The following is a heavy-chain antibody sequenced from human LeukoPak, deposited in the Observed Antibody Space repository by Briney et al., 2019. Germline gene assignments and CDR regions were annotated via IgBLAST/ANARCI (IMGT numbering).Heavy chain of an antibody. CDR2: IIPIFGTA. J-gene: IGHJ6*03. V-gene: IGHV1-69*06. CDR1: GGTFSSYA. Sequence: SVKVSCRASGGTFSSYAISWVRQAPGQGLEWMGGIIPIFGTANYAQKFQGRVTITADKSTSTAYMELSSLRSEDTAVYYCAREEIVATDVPDYYYYYYMDVWGKGTPVTVSS. CDR3: AREEIVATDVPDYYYYYYMDV. D-gene: IGHD5-12*01.